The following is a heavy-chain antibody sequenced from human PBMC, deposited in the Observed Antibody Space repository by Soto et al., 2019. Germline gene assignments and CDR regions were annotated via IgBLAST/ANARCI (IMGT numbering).Heavy chain of an antibody. CDR2: ISGTSNTI. Sequence: QMRLVESGGGLVKPGGSLRLSCAASGFTFNDYYMSWIRQAPGKGLEWLSYISGTSNTIYYADSVKGRFTISRDNAKNSLYLQMNSLRAEDTAVYYCAREGNRFQHWGQGTLVTVSS. CDR1: GFTFNDYY. CDR3: AREGNRFQH. V-gene: IGHV3-11*01. D-gene: IGHD3-10*01. J-gene: IGHJ1*01.